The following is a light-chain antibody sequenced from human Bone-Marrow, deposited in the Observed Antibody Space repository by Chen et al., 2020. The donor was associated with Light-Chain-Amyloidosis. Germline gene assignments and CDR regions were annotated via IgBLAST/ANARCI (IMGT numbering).Light chain of an antibody. CDR2: DVS. CDR1: SSDVGGYNY. V-gene: IGLV2-14*01. CDR3: SAKRSSSTSYVV. J-gene: IGLJ2*01. Sequence: QSALTQPASVSGSPGQSITISCTGTSSDVGGYNYVSWYQQHPGKAPKLMIYDVSNRPSGVSDRVSGSKSGNTATLTISVLQAEDEADYYCSAKRSSSTSYVVFGGGTKLTVL.